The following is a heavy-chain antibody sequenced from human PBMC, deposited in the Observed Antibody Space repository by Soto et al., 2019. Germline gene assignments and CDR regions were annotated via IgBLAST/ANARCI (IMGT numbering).Heavy chain of an antibody. CDR1: GYTFTSYD. D-gene: IGHD2-2*01. CDR2: MNPNSGNT. Sequence: QVQLVQSGAEVKKPGASVKVSCKASGYTFTSYDINWVRQATGQGLEWMGWMNPNSGNTGYAQKFQGRVTMTRNTSISTAYMELSSLRSEDTAVYYCARERYCISTSCYETAGYYYYGMDVWGQGTTVTVSS. CDR3: ARERYCISTSCYETAGYYYYGMDV. V-gene: IGHV1-8*01. J-gene: IGHJ6*02.